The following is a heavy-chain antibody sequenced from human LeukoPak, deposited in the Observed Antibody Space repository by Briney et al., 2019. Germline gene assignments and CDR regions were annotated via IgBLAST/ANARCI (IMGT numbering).Heavy chain of an antibody. J-gene: IGHJ4*02. V-gene: IGHV3-64*01. Sequence: PGGSLRLSCAASGFXFSSYAMHWVRQAPGKGLEYVSAISSNGGSTYYANSVKGRFTISRDNSKTTLYLQMGSLRSEDMAVYYCASPGAYYWGQGTLVTVSS. CDR1: GFXFSSYA. CDR3: ASPGAYY. CDR2: ISSNGGST.